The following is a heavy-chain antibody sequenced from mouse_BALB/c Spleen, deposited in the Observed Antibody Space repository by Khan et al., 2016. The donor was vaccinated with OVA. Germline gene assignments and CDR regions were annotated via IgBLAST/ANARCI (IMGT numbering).Heavy chain of an antibody. J-gene: IGHJ2*01. V-gene: IGHV3-2*02. CDR3: ARIKGGDFDY. Sequence: VQLQQLGPGLVKPSQSLSLTCTVTGYSITSDYAWNWIRQFPGNNLEWMGYISYSGNTKYTPSLKSRIFITRDTSKHQFFLQLNSVTIEETATYYCARIKGGDFDYWGQGTTLTVSS. CDR2: ISYSGNT. CDR1: GYSITSDYA.